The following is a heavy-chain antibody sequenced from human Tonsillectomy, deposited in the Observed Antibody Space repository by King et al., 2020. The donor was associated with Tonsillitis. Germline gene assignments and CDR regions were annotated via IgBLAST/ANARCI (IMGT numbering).Heavy chain of an antibody. CDR1: GGSFTDYY. CDR3: ARGKYDFWSGYPDYFDY. V-gene: IGHV4-34*01. D-gene: IGHD3-3*01. CDR2: INHSGST. J-gene: IGHJ4*02. Sequence: VQLQQWGAGLLKPSETLSLTCAVYGGSFTDYYWSWIRQPPGKGLEWIGEINHSGSTNYSPSLKSRLTISVDTSKNQFSLKVTSVTAADTAMYYCARGKYDFWSGYPDYFDYWGQGTLVAVSS.